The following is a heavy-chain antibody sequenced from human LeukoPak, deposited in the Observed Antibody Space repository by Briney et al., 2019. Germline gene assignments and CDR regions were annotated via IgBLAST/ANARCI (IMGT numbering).Heavy chain of an antibody. J-gene: IGHJ4*02. V-gene: IGHV4-39*07. Sequence: PSETLSLTCPVSGGSISSSSYYWGWIRQPPGKGLEWIGSVYYTGSTYYNPSLKSRVTISVDTSKNQFSLKLSSVTAADTAVYYCARASYSGYADYWGQGTLVTVSS. D-gene: IGHD5-12*01. CDR1: GGSISSSSYY. CDR3: ARASYSGYADY. CDR2: VYYTGST.